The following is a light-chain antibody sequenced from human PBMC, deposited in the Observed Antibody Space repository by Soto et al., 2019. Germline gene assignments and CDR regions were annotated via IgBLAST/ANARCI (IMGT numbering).Light chain of an antibody. V-gene: IGKV3-15*01. Sequence: EVVMTQSPATLSVSPGERATLSCRASQSVNANLAWYQQKPGQAPRLLIHGASNRATGIPARFSGSGFGKDFIXLIIRXXSEDFAVYYCQQYNTWLWTFGQGTKV. CDR1: QSVNAN. CDR2: GAS. J-gene: IGKJ1*01. CDR3: QQYNTWLWT.